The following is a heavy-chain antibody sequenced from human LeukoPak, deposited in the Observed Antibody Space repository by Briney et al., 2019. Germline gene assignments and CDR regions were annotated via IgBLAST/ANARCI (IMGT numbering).Heavy chain of an antibody. V-gene: IGHV3-11*01. D-gene: IGHD3-3*01. Sequence: PGGSLRLSCAASGFTFSDYYMSWIRQAPGKGLEWVSYISSSGSTVYYADSVKGRFTMSRDNAKNSLFLEMNSLRAEDTAVYYCARDRGFGAVTPIDCWGQGTLVTVSS. CDR1: GFTFSDYY. J-gene: IGHJ4*02. CDR2: ISSSGSTV. CDR3: ARDRGFGAVTPIDC.